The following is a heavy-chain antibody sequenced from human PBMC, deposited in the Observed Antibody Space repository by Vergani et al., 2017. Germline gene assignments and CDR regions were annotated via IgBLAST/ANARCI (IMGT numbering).Heavy chain of an antibody. CDR2: IYYSGST. Sequence: QVQLQESGPGLVKPSETLSLTCTVSGGSISSYYWSWIRQPPGKGLEWIGYIYYSGSTNYNPSLKSRVTISVDTSKNQFSLKLSSVTAADTAVEYCARAGLWSAYYYYYYMDVWGKGTTVTVSS. CDR3: ARAGLWSAYYYYYYMDV. CDR1: GGSISSYY. D-gene: IGHD5-18*01. J-gene: IGHJ6*03. V-gene: IGHV4-59*01.